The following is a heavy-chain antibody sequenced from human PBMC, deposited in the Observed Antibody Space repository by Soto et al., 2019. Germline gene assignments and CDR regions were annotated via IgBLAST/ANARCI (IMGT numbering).Heavy chain of an antibody. Sequence: VASVKVSCKASGGTFSSYAISWVRQAPGQGLEWMGGIIPIFGTANYAQKFQGRVTITADESTSTAYMELSSLRSEDTAVYYCARDSSDCSSTSCYLPAYWGQGTLVTVSS. D-gene: IGHD2-2*01. CDR1: GGTFSSYA. CDR3: ARDSSDCSSTSCYLPAY. V-gene: IGHV1-69*13. J-gene: IGHJ4*02. CDR2: IIPIFGTA.